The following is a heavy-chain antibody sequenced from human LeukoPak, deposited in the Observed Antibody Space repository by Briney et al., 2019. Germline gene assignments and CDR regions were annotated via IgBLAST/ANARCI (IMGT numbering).Heavy chain of an antibody. Sequence: SETLSLTCTVSGGSISSYYWSWIRQPPGKGLEWIGYIYYSGSTNYNPSLKSRVTISVDTSKNQFSLKLSSVTAADTAVYCCARGYITNGMDVWGQGTTVTVSS. CDR3: ARGYITNGMDV. CDR2: IYYSGST. V-gene: IGHV4-59*01. CDR1: GGSISSYY. D-gene: IGHD1-14*01. J-gene: IGHJ6*02.